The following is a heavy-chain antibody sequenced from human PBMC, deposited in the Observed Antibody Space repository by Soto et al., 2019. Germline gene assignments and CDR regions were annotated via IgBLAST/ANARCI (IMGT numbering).Heavy chain of an antibody. CDR2: IYYSGST. D-gene: IGHD1-20*01. CDR3: ARQKTITATWFDP. Sequence: SETLSLTCTVSGGPTSRDYWSWIRQPPGKGLEWIGYIYYSGSTNYNPSLKSRVIISVDTSKNQFSLKLSSVTAADTAVYYCARQKTITATWFDPWGQGTLVTVSS. CDR1: GGPTSRDY. V-gene: IGHV4-59*08. J-gene: IGHJ5*02.